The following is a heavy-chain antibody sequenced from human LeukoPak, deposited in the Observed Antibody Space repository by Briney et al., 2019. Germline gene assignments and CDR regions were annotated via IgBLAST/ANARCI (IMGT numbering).Heavy chain of an antibody. D-gene: IGHD6-6*01. V-gene: IGHV1-46*01. CDR3: ARAGVGSSSSVRYYYGMDV. CDR1: GYTFTSYY. J-gene: IGHJ6*02. Sequence: ASVKVSCKASGYTFTSYYMHWVRQAPGQGLEWMGIINPSGGSTSYAQQFQGSVTMTRDTSTSTVYMELSSLRSEDTAVYYCARAGVGSSSSVRYYYGMDVWGQGTTVTVSS. CDR2: INPSGGST.